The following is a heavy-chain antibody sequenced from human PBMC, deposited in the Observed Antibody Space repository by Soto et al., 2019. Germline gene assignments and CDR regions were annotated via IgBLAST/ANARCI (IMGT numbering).Heavy chain of an antibody. CDR3: ARLVDGYPGY. CDR2: IFPGDSDT. Sequence: GESLKISCKASGYTFTSQWIGWVRQKPGKGLEWMGLIFPGDSDTRYSPSFQGQVTISADKSISTAFLQWSSLKASDTAMYYCARLVDGYPGYWGQGTLVTVSS. D-gene: IGHD5-12*01. J-gene: IGHJ4*02. CDR1: GYTFTSQW. V-gene: IGHV5-51*01.